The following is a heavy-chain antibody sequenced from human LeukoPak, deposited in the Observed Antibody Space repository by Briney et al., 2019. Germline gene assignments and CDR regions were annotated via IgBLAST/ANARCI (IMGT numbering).Heavy chain of an antibody. CDR2: ISYDGSNK. Sequence: GGSLRLSCAASGFTFSSYGMHWVRQAPGKGLEWVAVISYDGSNKYYADSVKGRFTISRDNSKNTLYLQMNSLRAEDTAFYYCAKATGGTISGWYYYFDYWGQGTLVTVSS. CDR3: AKATGGTISGWYYYFDY. D-gene: IGHD6-19*01. J-gene: IGHJ4*02. V-gene: IGHV3-30*18. CDR1: GFTFSSYG.